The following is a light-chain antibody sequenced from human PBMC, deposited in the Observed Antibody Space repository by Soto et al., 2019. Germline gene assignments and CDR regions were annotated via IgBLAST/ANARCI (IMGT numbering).Light chain of an antibody. V-gene: IGKV2-28*01. Sequence: DIVMTQSPLSLPVTPGEPASISCRSSQSLLYSNGYNYVDWYLQKPGPPPQLLIFLASSRASGVPDRFNGSGSGTDFTLRITTVEAAEAGVYYCMQVLQTPLTFGGGTKLEIK. J-gene: IGKJ4*01. CDR3: MQVLQTPLT. CDR2: LAS. CDR1: QSLLYSNGYNY.